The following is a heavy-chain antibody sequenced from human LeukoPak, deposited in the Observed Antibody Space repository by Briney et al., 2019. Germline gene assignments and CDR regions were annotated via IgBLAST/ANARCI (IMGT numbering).Heavy chain of an antibody. D-gene: IGHD2-21*02. Sequence: SETLSLTCAVYGESFSDYFWNWIRQPPGKGLEWTGEINHSEITNYNPSLKSRVSISVDTSKNQSSLKLSSVTAADTAIYYCARGACGGDCYSADYFDHWGLGTLVTVSS. CDR1: GESFSDYF. V-gene: IGHV4-34*01. CDR2: INHSEIT. CDR3: ARGACGGDCYSADYFDH. J-gene: IGHJ4*02.